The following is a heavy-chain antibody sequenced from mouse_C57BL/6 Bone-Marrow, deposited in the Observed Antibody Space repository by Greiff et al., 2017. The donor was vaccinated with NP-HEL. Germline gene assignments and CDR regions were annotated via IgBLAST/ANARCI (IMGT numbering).Heavy chain of an antibody. D-gene: IGHD1-1*01. Sequence: VQVVESGAELARPGASVKLSCKASGYTFTSYGISWVKQRTGQGLEWIGEIYPRSGNTYYNEKFKGKATLTADKSSSTAYMELRSLTSEDSAVYFCARSWAYYGSSLDCWGRGTTLTVSS. V-gene: IGHV1-81*01. CDR3: ARSWAYYGSSLDC. J-gene: IGHJ2*01. CDR1: GYTFTSYG. CDR2: IYPRSGNT.